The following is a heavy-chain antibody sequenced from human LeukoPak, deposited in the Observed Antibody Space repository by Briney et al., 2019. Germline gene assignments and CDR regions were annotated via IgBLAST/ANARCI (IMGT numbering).Heavy chain of an antibody. V-gene: IGHV3-15*01. J-gene: IGHJ4*02. CDR2: IKSKTDGGTT. D-gene: IGHD3-3*01. CDR1: GFTFSNAW. Sequence: TSGGSLRLSCAASGFTFSNAWMSWVRQAPGKGLEWVGRIKSKTDGGTTDYAAPVKGRFTISRDDSKNTLYLQMNSLKTEDTAVYYCTTADTIFGVVINHRIDYWGQGTLVTVSS. CDR3: TTADTIFGVVINHRIDY.